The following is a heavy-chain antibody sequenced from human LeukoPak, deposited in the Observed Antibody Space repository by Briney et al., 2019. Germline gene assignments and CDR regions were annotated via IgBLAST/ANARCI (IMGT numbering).Heavy chain of an antibody. Sequence: GGSLRLSCAASAFTFSSYWMHWVRQAPGKGLVWVSRINTDGSSTSYADSAKGRFTISRDNAKNTLYLQMNSLRAEDTAVYYCARVRYGPGKAFDIWGQGTMVTVSS. V-gene: IGHV3-74*01. J-gene: IGHJ3*02. CDR3: ARVRYGPGKAFDI. CDR1: AFTFSSYW. CDR2: INTDGSST. D-gene: IGHD3-16*01.